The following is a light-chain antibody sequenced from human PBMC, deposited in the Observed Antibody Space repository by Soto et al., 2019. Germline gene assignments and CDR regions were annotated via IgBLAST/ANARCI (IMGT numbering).Light chain of an antibody. J-gene: IGKJ1*01. CDR3: QQYNNWWT. CDR2: GAS. CDR1: QSVSNN. Sequence: EIVMTQSPATLSVSPGERAPLSCRASQSVSNNLAWYQKKPGQAPRLLIYGASTRATGIPSRFSGSGSGTEFTLTISSLQSEDFAFYYCQQYNNWWTFGQGTRVDIK. V-gene: IGKV3-15*01.